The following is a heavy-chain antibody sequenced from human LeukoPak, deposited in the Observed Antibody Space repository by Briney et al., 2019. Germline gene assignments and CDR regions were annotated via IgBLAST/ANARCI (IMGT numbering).Heavy chain of an antibody. J-gene: IGHJ3*02. CDR3: ARHWIVATDAFDI. CDR2: IYYSGST. Sequence: SETLSLTCTVWGGSIRNHYWSWIRQPPGKGLEGIGYIYYSGSTNYNPSLKRRVTIAVDTSKNHVSLKLTSVNAADPAVYYCARHWIVATDAFDIWGQGTMVTVSS. V-gene: IGHV4-59*08. CDR1: GGSIRNHY. D-gene: IGHD5-12*01.